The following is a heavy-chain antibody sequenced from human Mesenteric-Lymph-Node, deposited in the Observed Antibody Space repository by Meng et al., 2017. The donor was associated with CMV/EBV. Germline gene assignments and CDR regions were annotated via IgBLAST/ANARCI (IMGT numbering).Heavy chain of an antibody. CDR1: GVSAPSGAYH. D-gene: IGHD2/OR15-2a*01. J-gene: IGHJ4*02. Sequence: QWRLMRSGPDLGVPPGPLSLTFIVSGVSAPSGAYHWSWIRQSPGKGLEWIGYIYGTGITIYNPSLKSRVTILLETSKNQFSLKLNSVTTADTAVYYCAKSRSSTPGIVDDWGQGTLVTVSS. V-gene: IGHV4-61*08. CDR3: AKSRSSTPGIVDD. CDR2: IYGTGIT.